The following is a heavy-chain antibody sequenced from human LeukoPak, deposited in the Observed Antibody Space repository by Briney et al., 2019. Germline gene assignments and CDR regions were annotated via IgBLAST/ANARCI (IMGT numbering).Heavy chain of an antibody. CDR2: IIPILDVT. CDR1: GGTFTNYA. V-gene: IGHV1-69*04. CDR3: ARGGGVDILTGFQY. J-gene: IGHJ4*02. Sequence: ASVKVSCKASGGTFTNYAINWVRQAPGQGLEWMGRIIPILDVTNYAQKFQGRVTITADQSTSTAYMELRSLRSEDTAVDYCARGGGVDILTGFQYWGQGTLVTVSS. D-gene: IGHD3-9*01.